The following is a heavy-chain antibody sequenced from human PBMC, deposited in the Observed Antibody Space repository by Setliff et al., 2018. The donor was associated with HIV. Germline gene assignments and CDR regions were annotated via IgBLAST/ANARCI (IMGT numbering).Heavy chain of an antibody. CDR1: GFTFTTYA. J-gene: IGHJ4*02. CDR2: IFIYAGSEK. Sequence: PGGSLRLPCAAFGFTFTTYALHWFRQAPGKGLEWVAVIFIYAGSEKYYADSVKGRFTISRDNSKNTLYLQMSSLRAEDTAMYYCAKDFGNTGVFDDWGQGTLVTVSS. V-gene: IGHV3-30*04. CDR3: AKDFGNTGVFDD. D-gene: IGHD2-8*02.